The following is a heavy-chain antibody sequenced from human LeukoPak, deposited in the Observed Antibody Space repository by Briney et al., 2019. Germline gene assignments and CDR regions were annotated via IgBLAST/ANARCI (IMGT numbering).Heavy chain of an antibody. Sequence: SETLSLTCTVSGGSFTSFYWSWIRQPAGKGLEWIGRFFSSGNTNYNPSFKSRATISVDKSKNQFSLKLTSVTAADTAVYYCARDLVHHLGYCSSTSCRVGYFDLWGRGTLVTVSS. CDR1: GGSFTSFY. CDR2: FFSSGNT. CDR3: ARDLVHHLGYCSSTSCRVGYFDL. V-gene: IGHV4-4*07. J-gene: IGHJ2*01. D-gene: IGHD2-2*01.